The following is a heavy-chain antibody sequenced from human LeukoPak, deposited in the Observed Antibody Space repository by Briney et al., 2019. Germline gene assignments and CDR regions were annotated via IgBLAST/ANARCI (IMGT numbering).Heavy chain of an antibody. J-gene: IGHJ4*02. V-gene: IGHV3-30-3*01. Sequence: GGSLRLSCAASGFTFSSYAMHWVRQAPGKGLEWVAVISYDGSNKYYADSVKGRFTISRDNSKNTLYLQMNSLRAEDTAVYYCAKDSFDYWGQGTLVTVSS. CDR2: ISYDGSNK. CDR1: GFTFSSYA. CDR3: AKDSFDY.